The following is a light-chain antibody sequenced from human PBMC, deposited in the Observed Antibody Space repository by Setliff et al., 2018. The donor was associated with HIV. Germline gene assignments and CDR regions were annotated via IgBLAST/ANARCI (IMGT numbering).Light chain of an antibody. V-gene: IGLV1-44*01. CDR2: SNN. CDR3: AAWDDSLNGRYV. CDR1: SSNIGGNT. J-gene: IGLJ1*01. Sequence: QSVLTQPPSASGTPGQRVTISCSGSSSNIGGNTVNWYQHLPGTAPELLIYSNNKRPSGVPDRFSGSKSGTSASLAISGLRSADEADYYCAAWDDSLNGRYVFGTGTKVTVL.